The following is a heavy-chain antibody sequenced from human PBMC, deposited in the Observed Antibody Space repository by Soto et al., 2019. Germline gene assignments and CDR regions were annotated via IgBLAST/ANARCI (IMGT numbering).Heavy chain of an antibody. D-gene: IGHD3-16*01. Sequence: SETLSLTCTVSGGSISSYYWSWIRQPPGKGLEWIGYIYYSGTTNYNPSLESRVTISVDTSKNQFSLKLSSVTAADTALYYCARTFSYFDYWGQGTLVTVSS. J-gene: IGHJ4*02. V-gene: IGHV4-59*01. CDR3: ARTFSYFDY. CDR1: GGSISSYY. CDR2: IYYSGTT.